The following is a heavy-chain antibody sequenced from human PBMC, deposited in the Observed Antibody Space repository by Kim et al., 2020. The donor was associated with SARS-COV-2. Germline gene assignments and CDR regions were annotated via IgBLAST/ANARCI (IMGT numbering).Heavy chain of an antibody. Sequence: SVKVSCKASGLTFSSSAVHWVRQARGQGLEWIGWIVVGSGHTNRAQKFEDRVTFTRDISASTAYLDLTRLTYEDTAVYYCAADLAMSGSTVHLASWGRGTQVTVSS. V-gene: IGHV1-58*01. D-gene: IGHD1-26*01. CDR2: IVVGSGHT. J-gene: IGHJ5*02. CDR1: GLTFSSSA. CDR3: AADLAMSGSTVHLAS.